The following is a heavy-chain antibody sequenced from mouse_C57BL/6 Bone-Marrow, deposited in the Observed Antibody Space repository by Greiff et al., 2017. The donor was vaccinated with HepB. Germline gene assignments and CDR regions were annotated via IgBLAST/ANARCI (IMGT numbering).Heavy chain of an antibody. CDR1: GFTFSDYG. CDR2: ISSGSSTI. CDR3: ARKELIPYAMDY. Sequence: EVQLVESGGGLVKPGGSLKLSCAASGFTFSDYGMHWVRQAPEKGLEWVAYISSGSSTIYYADTVKGRFTISRDNAKNTLFLQMTSLRSEDTAMYYCARKELIPYAMDYWGQGTSVTVSS. J-gene: IGHJ4*01. V-gene: IGHV5-17*01.